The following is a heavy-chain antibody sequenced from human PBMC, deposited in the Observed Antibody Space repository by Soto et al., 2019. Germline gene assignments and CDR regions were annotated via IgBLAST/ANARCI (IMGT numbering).Heavy chain of an antibody. CDR3: ARDISYDVDY. CDR1: GYTFTSYG. V-gene: IGHV1-18*01. D-gene: IGHD3-16*01. J-gene: IGHJ4*02. CDR2: INAQNGHT. Sequence: ASVKVSFKASGYTFTSYGITWVRQAPGQGLEWVGWINAQNGHTNYAQKFQGRVTITADTSTTTGYMDLRSLRSDDTAVYYCARDISYDVDYWGQGTLVTVSS.